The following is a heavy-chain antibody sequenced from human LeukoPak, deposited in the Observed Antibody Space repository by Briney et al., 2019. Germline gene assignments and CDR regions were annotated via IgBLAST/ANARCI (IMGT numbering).Heavy chain of an antibody. J-gene: IGHJ4*02. V-gene: IGHV4-59*08. D-gene: IGHD5-24*01. CDR1: GGSISSYY. Sequence: PSETLSLTCTVSGGSISSYYWTWIRQPPPTGQEWIGYVYYSGSTNYNPSLTSRVTISVDTSTNQFSLKLSSVTAADTAVYYCARHGGMAIDYWGQGTLVTVSS. CDR2: VYYSGST. CDR3: ARHGGMAIDY.